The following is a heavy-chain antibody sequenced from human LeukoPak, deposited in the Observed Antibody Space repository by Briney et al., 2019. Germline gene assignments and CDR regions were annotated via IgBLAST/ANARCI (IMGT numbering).Heavy chain of an antibody. J-gene: IGHJ5*02. CDR1: GYTFTSYY. Sequence: ASVKVSCKASGYTFTSYYMHWVRQAPGQGLERIGIINPSGGSTSYAQKFQGRVTMTRDTSTSTVYMELSSLRSEDTAVYYCARDFSHGQTPYNWFDAWGQGTLVTVSS. V-gene: IGHV1-46*01. D-gene: IGHD3-3*02. CDR2: INPSGGST. CDR3: ARDFSHGQTPYNWFDA.